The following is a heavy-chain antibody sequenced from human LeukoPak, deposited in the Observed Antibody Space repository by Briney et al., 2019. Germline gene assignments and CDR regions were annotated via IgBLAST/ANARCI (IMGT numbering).Heavy chain of an antibody. CDR1: GGTFSSYA. Sequence: SVKVSFKASGGTFSSYAISWVRQAPGQGLEWMGGIIPIFGTANYAQKFQGRVTITADESTSTAYMELSSLRSEDTAVYYCARALHTLGYCSGGSCYKPDYYYYYYMDVWGKGTTVTISS. CDR3: ARALHTLGYCSGGSCYKPDYYYYYYMDV. J-gene: IGHJ6*03. CDR2: IIPIFGTA. D-gene: IGHD2-15*01. V-gene: IGHV1-69*13.